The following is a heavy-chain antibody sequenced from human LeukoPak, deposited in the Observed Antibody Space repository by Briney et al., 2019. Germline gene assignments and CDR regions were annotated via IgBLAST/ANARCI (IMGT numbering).Heavy chain of an antibody. CDR2: IYHSGST. V-gene: IGHV4-38-2*02. Sequence: SETLSLTCTVSGGSISSYYWSWIRQPPGKGLEWIGSIYHSGSTYNNPSLKSRVTISVDTSKNQFSLKLSSVTAADTAVYYCARDRSFYYDSSGYYWAGMDVWGQGTTVTVSS. CDR1: GGSISSYY. J-gene: IGHJ6*02. CDR3: ARDRSFYYDSSGYYWAGMDV. D-gene: IGHD3-22*01.